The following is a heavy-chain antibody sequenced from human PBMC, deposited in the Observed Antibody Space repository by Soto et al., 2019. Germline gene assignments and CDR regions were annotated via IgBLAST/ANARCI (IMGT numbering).Heavy chain of an antibody. J-gene: IGHJ5*02. V-gene: IGHV4-4*02. CDR2: IYHSGST. CDR3: ARGFTTMGNLVACFAP. D-gene: IGHD5-18*01. Sequence: QVQLQESGPGLVNPSGTLSLTCAVSGDSISSNYWWSWVRQPPGKGLEWIGEIYHSGSTNYYPSLRSRVTISVDKSKNQFSLKLNSLPAADTAVYYCARGFTTMGNLVACFAPWGQGTLVTVSS. CDR1: GDSISSNYW.